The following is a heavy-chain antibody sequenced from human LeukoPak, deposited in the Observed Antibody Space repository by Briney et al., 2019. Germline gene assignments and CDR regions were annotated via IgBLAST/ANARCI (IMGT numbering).Heavy chain of an antibody. CDR1: GGSISSGDYY. Sequence: SQTLSLTCTVSGGSISSGDYYWSWIRQPPGKGLEWIGYIYYSGNTYYNPSLKSRVTISVDTSKNQFSLKLSSVTAADSAVYYCAAQGVFSHGGYWGQGTLVTVSS. V-gene: IGHV4-30-4*01. CDR3: AAQGVFSHGGY. D-gene: IGHD3-16*01. CDR2: IYYSGNT. J-gene: IGHJ4*02.